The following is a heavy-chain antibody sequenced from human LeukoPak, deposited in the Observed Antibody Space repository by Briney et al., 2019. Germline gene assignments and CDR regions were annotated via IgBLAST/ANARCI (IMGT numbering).Heavy chain of an antibody. V-gene: IGHV3-11*04. CDR2: ISSSGSTI. D-gene: IGHD3-3*01. CDR1: GFPFKEYY. J-gene: IGHJ4*02. CDR3: ARVPLFGIVTLDY. Sequence: GSLKFSCAASGFPFKEYYLSWSRQAPGKGLEGVSCISSSGSTIYYADSVKGRFTISSDNAKNSLYLQMNSLRAEDATVYYCARVPLFGIVTLDYWGQGTLVTVSS.